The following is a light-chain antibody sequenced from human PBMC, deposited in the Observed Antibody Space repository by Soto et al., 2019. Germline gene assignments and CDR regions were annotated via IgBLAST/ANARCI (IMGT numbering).Light chain of an antibody. CDR1: QSVSNN. CDR2: GAS. V-gene: IGKV3-15*01. Sequence: EIVMTQSPATLSVSPRERATLSCRASQSVSNNLAWYHQRPGQAPRLLIYGASTRATGIPARFSGSGSGTEFTFTISSLQSEDFAVYYSQQYNNWWTFGQGTRVEIK. J-gene: IGKJ1*01. CDR3: QQYNNWWT.